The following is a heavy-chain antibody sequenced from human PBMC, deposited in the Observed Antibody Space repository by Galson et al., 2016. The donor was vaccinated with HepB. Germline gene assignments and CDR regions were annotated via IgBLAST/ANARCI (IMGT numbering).Heavy chain of an antibody. Sequence: SLRLSCAASGFTFSAFALTWVRQAPGKGLEWVSGISGRGHNAYYADSVKGRFTISRDNSRNTLYLQMNTLTVEDTAVYYCAKVDCGDFLTGFGPWGQGTLCSVSS. CDR2: ISGRGHNA. V-gene: IGHV3-23*01. CDR1: GFTFSAFA. D-gene: IGHD2-21*01. CDR3: AKVDCGDFLTGFGP. J-gene: IGHJ5*02.